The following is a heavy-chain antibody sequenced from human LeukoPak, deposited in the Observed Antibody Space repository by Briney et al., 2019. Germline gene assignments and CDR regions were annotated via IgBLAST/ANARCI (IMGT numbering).Heavy chain of an antibody. CDR3: AREHEFVVVPAARGADAFDI. V-gene: IGHV3-21*01. D-gene: IGHD2-2*01. CDR1: GFTFSSYS. J-gene: IGHJ3*02. Sequence: GGSLRLSCAASGFTFSSYSMNWVRQAPGKGLEWVSSISSSSSYIYYADSVKGRFTISRDNAKNSLYLQMNSLRAEDTAVYYCAREHEFVVVPAARGADAFDIWGQGTMVTVSS. CDR2: ISSSSSYI.